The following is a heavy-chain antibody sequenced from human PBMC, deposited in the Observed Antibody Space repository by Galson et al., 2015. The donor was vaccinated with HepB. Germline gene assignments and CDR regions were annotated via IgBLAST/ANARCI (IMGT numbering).Heavy chain of an antibody. CDR2: IWYDGSNK. J-gene: IGHJ5*02. D-gene: IGHD6-13*01. CDR3: ARDQVIAAAGTGLWFDP. V-gene: IGHV3-33*01. Sequence: SLRLSCAASGFTFSSYGMHWVRQAPGKGLEWVAVIWYDGSNKYYADSVKGRFTISRDNSKNTLYLQMNSLRAEDTAVYYCARDQVIAAAGTGLWFDPWGQGTLVTVSS. CDR1: GFTFSSYG.